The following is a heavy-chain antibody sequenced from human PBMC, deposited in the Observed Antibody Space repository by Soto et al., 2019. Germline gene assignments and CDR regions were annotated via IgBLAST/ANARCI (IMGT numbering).Heavy chain of an antibody. CDR2: ISAYNGNT. J-gene: IGHJ4*02. V-gene: IGHV1-18*01. CDR1: GYTFTSYG. D-gene: IGHD1-26*01. CDR3: ARDRAGIVGATGVGFDY. Sequence: QVQLVQSGAEVKKPGASVKVSCKASGYTFTSYGISWVRQAPGQGLEWMGWISAYNGNTNYAQKLQGRVTMTTDTSTSTAYLELRSLRSDDTAVYYCARDRAGIVGATGVGFDYWGQGTLVTVSS.